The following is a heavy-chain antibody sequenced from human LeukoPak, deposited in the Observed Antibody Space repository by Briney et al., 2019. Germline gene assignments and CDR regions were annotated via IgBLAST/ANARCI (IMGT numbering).Heavy chain of an antibody. J-gene: IGHJ4*02. D-gene: IGHD2-21*02. CDR3: ARAAYCGGDCYSGPLDY. CDR2: ISSNGGST. Sequence: PGGSLRLSCAASGFTFSSYAVHWVRQAPGKGLEYVSAISSNGGSTYYANSVKGRFTISRDNSKNTLYLQMGSLRAEDMAVYYCARAAYCGGDCYSGPLDYWGQGTLVTVSS. V-gene: IGHV3-64*01. CDR1: GFTFSSYA.